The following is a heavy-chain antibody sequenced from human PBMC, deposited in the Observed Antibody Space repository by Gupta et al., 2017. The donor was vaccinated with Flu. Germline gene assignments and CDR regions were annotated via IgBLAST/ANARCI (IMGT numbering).Heavy chain of an antibody. CDR1: GFTFSSYS. V-gene: IGHV3-21*01. J-gene: IGHJ4*02. CDR2: ISSSSSYI. D-gene: IGHD2-15*01. Sequence: GSGGGLVKPGGSLRLSCAASGFTFSSYSMNWVRQAPGKGLEWVSSISSSSSYIYYADSVKGRFTISRDNAKNSLYLQMDSLRAEDTAVYYCARAGCSGGSCYDYWGQGTLVTVS. CDR3: ARAGCSGGSCYDY.